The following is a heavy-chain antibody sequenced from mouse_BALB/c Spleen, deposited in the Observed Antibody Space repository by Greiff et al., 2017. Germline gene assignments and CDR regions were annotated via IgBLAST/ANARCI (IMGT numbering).Heavy chain of an antibody. Sequence: VQLQESGPGLVAPSQSLSITCTVSGFSLTGYGVNWVRQPPGKGLEWLGMIWGDGSTDYNSALKSRLSISKDNSKSQVFLKMNSLQTDDTARYYCAREGYGSSHWYFDVWGAGTTVTVSS. J-gene: IGHJ1*01. D-gene: IGHD1-1*01. CDR1: GFSLTGYG. CDR3: AREGYGSSHWYFDV. CDR2: IWGDGST. V-gene: IGHV2-6-7*01.